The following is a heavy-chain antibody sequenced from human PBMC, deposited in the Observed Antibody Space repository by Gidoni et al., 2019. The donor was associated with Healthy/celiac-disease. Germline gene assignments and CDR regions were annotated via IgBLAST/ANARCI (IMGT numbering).Heavy chain of an antibody. CDR2: IYYSGST. Sequence: QVQLQESGPGLVKPSETLSLTCTVPGGSISLYHWSWIRQPPGKGLEWIGYIYYSGSTNYNPSLKSRVTISVDTSKNQFSLKLSSVTAADTAVYYCARNSGTTQFWYYYYGMDVWGQGTTVTVSS. CDR1: GGSISLYH. CDR3: ARNSGTTQFWYYYYGMDV. V-gene: IGHV4-59*01. D-gene: IGHD1-7*01. J-gene: IGHJ6*02.